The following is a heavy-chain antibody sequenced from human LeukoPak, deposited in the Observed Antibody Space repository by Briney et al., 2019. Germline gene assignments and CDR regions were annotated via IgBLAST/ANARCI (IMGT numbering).Heavy chain of an antibody. CDR2: TYYRSKLYN. CDR1: GDSFSSNSAA. Sequence: SQTLSLTCAISGDSFSSNSAAWNWLRQSRSRGLEWLGRTYYRSKLYNDYAGSVKSLITINPDTSKNQFSLQLNSVTPEDTAVYYCAREEGGCSGGSCYSEFDPWGQGTLVTVSS. CDR3: AREEGGCSGGSCYSEFDP. J-gene: IGHJ5*02. D-gene: IGHD2-15*01. V-gene: IGHV6-1*01.